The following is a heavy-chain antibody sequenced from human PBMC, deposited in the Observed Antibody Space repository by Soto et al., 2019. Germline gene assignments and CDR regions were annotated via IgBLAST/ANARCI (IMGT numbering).Heavy chain of an antibody. CDR2: ISGSSRYT. D-gene: IGHD3-22*01. V-gene: IGHV3-11*06. Sequence: PGGSLRLSCAASGFNFSDHYMNWVRQAPGKGLEWVSYISGSSRYTNFADSVKGRFTISRDNAKNSLYLQMNSLRAEDTAVHYCARVVGIVVDSGDAFDIWGQGTMVTVSS. CDR3: ARVVGIVVDSGDAFDI. CDR1: GFNFSDHY. J-gene: IGHJ3*02.